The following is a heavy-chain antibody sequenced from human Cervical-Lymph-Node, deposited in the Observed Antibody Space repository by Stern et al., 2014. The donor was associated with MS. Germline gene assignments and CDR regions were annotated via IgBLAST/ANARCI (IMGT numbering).Heavy chain of an antibody. J-gene: IGHJ4*02. CDR2: IYSDDST. Sequence: VQLVESGGGLIQPGGSLRLSCAASGFTVSTNYMSWVRQAPGKGLEWVAVIYSDDSTYYADSVKGRFTISRDNSKNMVFLQMNSLRAEDTAVYYCEREEDPSGNSTDWGQGALVTVSS. CDR3: EREEDPSGNSTD. V-gene: IGHV3-53*01. CDR1: GFTVSTNY. D-gene: IGHD4-23*01.